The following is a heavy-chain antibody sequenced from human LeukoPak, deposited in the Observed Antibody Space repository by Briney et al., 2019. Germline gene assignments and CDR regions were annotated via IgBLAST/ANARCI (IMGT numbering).Heavy chain of an antibody. V-gene: IGHV3-48*04. CDR2: ISGNGGVI. CDR1: GFTFSSYA. CDR3: KFGGSSVPFDY. J-gene: IGHJ4*02. Sequence: PGGSLRLSCAVSGFTFSSYAMNWVRQAPGKGLEWLSYISGNGGVIQYADSVKGRFTISRDNAKNLLYLQMDSLRVEDTAVYYCKFGGSSVPFDYWGQGTLVTVSS. D-gene: IGHD3-10*01.